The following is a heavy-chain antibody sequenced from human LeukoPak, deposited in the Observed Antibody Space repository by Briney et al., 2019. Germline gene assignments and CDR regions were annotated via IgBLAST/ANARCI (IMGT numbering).Heavy chain of an antibody. Sequence: GGSLRLSCAASGFTFSSYAMSWVRQAPGKGLEWVSGISGSGGSTYYADSVKGRFTISRDNSKNTLYLQMNSLRAEDTAVYYCSREGVPDWKIDFWGQGTLVTVSS. CDR2: ISGSGGST. V-gene: IGHV3-23*01. J-gene: IGHJ4*02. CDR1: GFTFSSYA. D-gene: IGHD1-1*01. CDR3: SREGVPDWKIDF.